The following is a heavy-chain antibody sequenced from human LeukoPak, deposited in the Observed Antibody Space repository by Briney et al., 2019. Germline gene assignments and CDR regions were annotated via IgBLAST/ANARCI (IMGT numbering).Heavy chain of an antibody. D-gene: IGHD3-10*01. V-gene: IGHV3-15*05. J-gene: IGHJ4*02. Sequence: KPGGSVRLSCAASGFTFSDAWMMWLRQPPGQGLEWIGHIIRKSHGGPPQYRPPMAGRFTISRDDSRETLYLEMDSVKTEDTAVYYCATGSRGEFWGQGTLVTVSS. CDR1: GFTFSDAW. CDR2: IIRKSHGGPP. CDR3: ATGSRGEF.